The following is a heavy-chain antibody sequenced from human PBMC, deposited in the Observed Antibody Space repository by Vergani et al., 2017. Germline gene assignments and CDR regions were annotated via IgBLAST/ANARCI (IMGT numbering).Heavy chain of an antibody. CDR1: GYTFTSYD. V-gene: IGHV1-8*03. CDR3: ASGDITIFGVVIIRGYYYYGMDV. Sequence: QVQLVQSGAEVKKPGASVKVSCKASGYTFTSYDINWVRQATGQGLEWMGWMNPNSGNTGYAQKFQGRVTITADESTSTAYMELSSLRSEDTAVYYCASGDITIFGVVIIRGYYYYGMDVWGQGTTVTVSS. J-gene: IGHJ6*02. D-gene: IGHD3-3*01. CDR2: MNPNSGNT.